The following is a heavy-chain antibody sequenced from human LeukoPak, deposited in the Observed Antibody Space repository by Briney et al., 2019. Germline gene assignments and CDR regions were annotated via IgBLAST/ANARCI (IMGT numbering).Heavy chain of an antibody. CDR1: GGTFSSYA. J-gene: IGHJ4*02. Sequence: SVKVSCKASGGTFSSYAISWVRQAPGQGLEWMGGIIPIFGTANYAQKFQGRVTITADESTSTAYMELSSLRSEDTAVYYCASGYCSSTSCYAGFGYWGQGTLVTVSS. CDR2: IIPIFGTA. D-gene: IGHD2-2*01. V-gene: IGHV1-69*13. CDR3: ASGYCSSTSCYAGFGY.